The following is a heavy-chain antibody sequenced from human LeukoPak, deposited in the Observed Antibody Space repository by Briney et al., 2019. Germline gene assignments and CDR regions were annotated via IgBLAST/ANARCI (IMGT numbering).Heavy chain of an antibody. V-gene: IGHV3-33*01. D-gene: IGHD3-9*01. CDR2: IWYDGSNK. CDR3: ARGRRSYDILTGNTFDY. J-gene: IGHJ4*02. CDR1: GFTFSSYG. Sequence: GGSLRLSCAASGFTFSSYGIHWVRQAPGKGLEWVAVIWYDGSNKYYADSVKGRFTISRDNSKNTLYLQMNSLRAEDTAVYYCARGRRSYDILTGNTFDYWGQGTLVTVSS.